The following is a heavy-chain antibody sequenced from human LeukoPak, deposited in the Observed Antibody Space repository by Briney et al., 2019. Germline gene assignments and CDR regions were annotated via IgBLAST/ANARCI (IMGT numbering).Heavy chain of an antibody. V-gene: IGHV3-30*03. CDR1: GFTFSSYG. J-gene: IGHJ4*02. CDR3: AGSDSSGYYFYFDY. Sequence: GGSLRLSCAASGFTFSSYGMHWVRQAPGKGLEWVAVISYDGSNKYYADSVKGRFTISRDNSKNTLYLQMNSLRAEDTALYYCAGSDSSGYYFYFDYWGQGTLVTVSS. CDR2: ISYDGSNK. D-gene: IGHD3-22*01.